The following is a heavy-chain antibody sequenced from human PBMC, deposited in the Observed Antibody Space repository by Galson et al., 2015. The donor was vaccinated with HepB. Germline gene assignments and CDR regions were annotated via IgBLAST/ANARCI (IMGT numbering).Heavy chain of an antibody. CDR3: ARGRSAADIVVVPHIYYYYYGMDV. V-gene: IGHV1-69*13. D-gene: IGHD2-2*01. CDR2: IIPIFGTA. J-gene: IGHJ6*02. CDR1: GGTFSSYA. Sequence: SVKVSCKASGGTFSSYAISWVRQAPGQGLEWMGGIIPIFGTANYAQKFRGRVTITADESTSTAYMELSSLRSEDTAVYYCARGRSAADIVVVPHIYYYYYGMDVWGQGTTVTVSS.